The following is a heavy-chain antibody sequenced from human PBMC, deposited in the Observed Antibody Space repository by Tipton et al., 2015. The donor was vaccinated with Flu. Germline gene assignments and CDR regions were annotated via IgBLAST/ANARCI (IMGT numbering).Heavy chain of an antibody. CDR2: VYYSGST. J-gene: IGHJ5*02. CDR3: ARRDYSNYVSEPKNWFDP. Sequence: TLSLTCTVSGGSISSTDYYWSWIRQSPGRGLEWIGYVYYSGSTDYNPSLKSRVTISIDTSKNQFSLKLTSVTAADTAVYYCARRDYSNYVSEPKNWFDPWCQGTLVTVSS. D-gene: IGHD4-11*01. CDR1: GGSISSTDYY. V-gene: IGHV4-30-4*01.